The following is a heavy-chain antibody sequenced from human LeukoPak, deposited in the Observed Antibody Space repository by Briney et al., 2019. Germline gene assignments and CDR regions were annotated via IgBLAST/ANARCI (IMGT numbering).Heavy chain of an antibody. CDR2: IYYSGST. D-gene: IGHD4-17*01. CDR3: ARPSAYYGAYFVF. Sequence: SETLSLTCAVSGGSISSGGYSWSWIRQPPGKGLEWIGYIYYSGSTYYNPSLKSRVTISVDTSKNQFSLKLSSVTAADTAVYYCARPSAYYGAYFVFWGQGTLVTVSS. J-gene: IGHJ4*02. CDR1: GGSISSGGYS. V-gene: IGHV4-30-4*07.